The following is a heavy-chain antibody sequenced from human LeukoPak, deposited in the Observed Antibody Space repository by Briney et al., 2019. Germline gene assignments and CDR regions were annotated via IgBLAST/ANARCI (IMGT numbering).Heavy chain of an antibody. J-gene: IGHJ3*02. V-gene: IGHV3-30*03. Sequence: GGSLRLSCAASGFTFSSYGMHWVRQAPGKGLKWVAVISYDGSNKYYADSVKGRFTISRDNSKNTLYLQMNSLRAEDTAVYYCLRGATFIVGATTSPVAFDIWGQGTMVTISS. CDR1: GFTFSSYG. CDR3: LRGATFIVGATTSPVAFDI. CDR2: ISYDGSNK. D-gene: IGHD1-26*01.